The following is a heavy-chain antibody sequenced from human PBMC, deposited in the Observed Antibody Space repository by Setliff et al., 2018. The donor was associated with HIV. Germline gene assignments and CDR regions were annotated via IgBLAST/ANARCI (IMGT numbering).Heavy chain of an antibody. Sequence: GASVKVSCKASGGTFSSYAISWVRQAPGQGLEWMGGIIPIFGTANYAQKFQGRVTITADKSTSTAYMELNSLRSDDTAIYYCARSDCSSVRCYLGHAFEIWGQGTMVTVSS. J-gene: IGHJ3*02. CDR3: ARSDCSSVRCYLGHAFEI. V-gene: IGHV1-69*06. D-gene: IGHD2-15*01. CDR2: IIPIFGTA. CDR1: GGTFSSYA.